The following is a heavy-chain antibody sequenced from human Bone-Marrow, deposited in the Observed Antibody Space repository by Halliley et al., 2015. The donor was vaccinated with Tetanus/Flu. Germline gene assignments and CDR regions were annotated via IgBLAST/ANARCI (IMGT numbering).Heavy chain of an antibody. V-gene: IGHV4-59*01. CDR3: ARVVRGYYGMDV. CDR1: GGSISSFY. J-gene: IGHJ6*02. D-gene: IGHD3-10*01. Sequence: TLSLTCSVSGGSISSFYWGWIRQPPGKELEWIGYIYYTGNTNYNPSLKSRATISVDTSKDQFSLRLRSVTAADTAVYYCARVVRGYYGMDVWGQGTTVIVSS. CDR2: IYYTGNT.